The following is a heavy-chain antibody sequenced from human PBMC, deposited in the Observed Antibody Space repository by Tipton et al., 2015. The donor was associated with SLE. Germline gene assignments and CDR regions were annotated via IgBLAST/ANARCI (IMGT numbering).Heavy chain of an antibody. Sequence: SLRLSCAASGFTVRTSYISWVRQAPGKGLEWVSVLYGAVTTVNTYYADSVKGRFTMSRHNSQNTVYLQMNSLRVEGTAVYYCAKSSVRSAFDIWGQGTMVTVSS. D-gene: IGHD6-19*01. V-gene: IGHV3-53*04. J-gene: IGHJ3*02. CDR2: LYGAVTTVNT. CDR3: AKSSVRSAFDI. CDR1: GFTVRTSY.